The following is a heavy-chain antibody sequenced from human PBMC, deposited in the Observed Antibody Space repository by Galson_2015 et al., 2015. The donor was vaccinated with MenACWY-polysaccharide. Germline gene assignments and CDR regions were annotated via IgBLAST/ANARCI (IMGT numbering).Heavy chain of an antibody. CDR3: VKDRWVDY. V-gene: IGHV3-64D*08. CDR1: GLTFNTYA. CDR2: ISHNGGST. D-gene: IGHD4-23*01. J-gene: IGHJ4*02. Sequence: SLRLSCAASGLTFNTYAMHWVRQAPGKGLEYISSISHNGGSTYYADSVKGRFTISRDNSKNTLYLQMSSLRTDDTAMYYCVKDRWVDYWGQGTLVTVSS.